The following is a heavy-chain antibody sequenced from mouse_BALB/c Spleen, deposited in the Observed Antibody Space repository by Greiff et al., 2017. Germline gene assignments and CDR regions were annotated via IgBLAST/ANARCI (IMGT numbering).Heavy chain of an antibody. J-gene: IGHJ3*01. Sequence: EVKLQESGGGLVQPGGSLKLSCAASGFTFSSYGMSWVRQTPDKRLELVATINSNGGSTYYPDSVKGRFTISRDNAKNTLYLQMSSLKSEDTAMYYCARDGYSWFAYWGQGTLVTVSA. CDR3: ARDGYSWFAY. CDR2: INSNGGST. V-gene: IGHV5-6-3*01. D-gene: IGHD2-3*01. CDR1: GFTFSSYG.